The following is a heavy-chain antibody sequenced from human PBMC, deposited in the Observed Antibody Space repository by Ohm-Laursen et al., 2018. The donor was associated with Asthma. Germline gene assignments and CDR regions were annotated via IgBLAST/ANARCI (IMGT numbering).Heavy chain of an antibody. CDR1: GYTFSRYS. Sequence: SLRLSCAASGYTFSRYSIHWVRQVPGKGLEWVASISTASTFIYYADSVRGRFTTSRDNARNSVYLQMNSLETEDTAVYFCATYNQYNAFDLWGQGTMVTVSS. V-gene: IGHV3-21*03. D-gene: IGHD1-14*01. J-gene: IGHJ3*01. CDR2: ISTASTFI. CDR3: ATYNQYNAFDL.